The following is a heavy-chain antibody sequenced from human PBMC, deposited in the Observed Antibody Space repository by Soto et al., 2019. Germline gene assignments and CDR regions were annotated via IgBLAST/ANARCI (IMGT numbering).Heavy chain of an antibody. J-gene: IGHJ4*02. CDR1: GFTFSSYG. V-gene: IGHV3-33*01. Sequence: GGSLRLSCAASGFTFSSYGMHWVRQAPGKGLEWVAVIWYDGSNKYYADSVKGRFTISRDNSKNTLYLQMNSLRAEDTAVYYCARDRPKEMELPRFDYWGQGTLVT. D-gene: IGHD1-7*01. CDR2: IWYDGSNK. CDR3: ARDRPKEMELPRFDY.